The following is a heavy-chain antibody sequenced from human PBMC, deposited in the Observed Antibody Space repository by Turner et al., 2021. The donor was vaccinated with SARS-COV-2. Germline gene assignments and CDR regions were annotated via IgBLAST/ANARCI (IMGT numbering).Heavy chain of an antibody. Sequence: EVLLLESGGGLVQRGGSLRLSCAASGFTFSDHAKTWVRQAPGKAGEWVSIISHGGDFKYYADSAKGRFTISRDNSKNTLYLQVNSLRAEDTAVYFCAKGTTMVRRLTSYFDYWGRGILVTVSS. V-gene: IGHV3-23*01. J-gene: IGHJ4*02. CDR2: ISHGGDFK. CDR3: AKGTTMVRRLTSYFDY. CDR1: GFTFSDHA. D-gene: IGHD3-10*01.